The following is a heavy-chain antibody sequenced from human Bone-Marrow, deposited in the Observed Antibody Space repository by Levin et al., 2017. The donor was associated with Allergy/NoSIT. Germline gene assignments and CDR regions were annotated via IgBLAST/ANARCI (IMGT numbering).Heavy chain of an antibody. Sequence: SGPTLVKPTQTLTLTCTFSGFSLSTSEVGVGWVRQPPGKALECLAVVYWNNDKYYTPSLKSRLTITKDSSKNQVVLTVTDIDPMDTATYYCAHSPYERYFDYWGQGTLVTVSS. V-gene: IGHV2-5*01. CDR3: AHSPYERYFDY. J-gene: IGHJ4*02. CDR2: VYWNNDK. D-gene: IGHD3-22*01. CDR1: GFSLSTSEVG.